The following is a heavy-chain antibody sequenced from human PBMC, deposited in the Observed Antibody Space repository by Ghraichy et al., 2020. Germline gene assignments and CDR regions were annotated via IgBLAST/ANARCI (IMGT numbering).Heavy chain of an antibody. Sequence: GGPRLSCAASGFTFTSYWMSWVRQAPGKGLEWVANIKQDEGEKYYVDSVKGRFTISRDNAKKSLYLQMNSLRAGDTAVYYCARGGGGGISRYFGAFDIWGQGTMVTVSS. CDR2: IKQDEGEK. CDR1: GFTFTSYW. V-gene: IGHV3-7*01. CDR3: ARGGGGGISRYFGAFDI. D-gene: IGHD6-13*01. J-gene: IGHJ3*02.